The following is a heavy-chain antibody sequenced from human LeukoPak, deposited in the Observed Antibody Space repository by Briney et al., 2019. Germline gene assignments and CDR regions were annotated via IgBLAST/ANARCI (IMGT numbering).Heavy chain of an antibody. CDR1: GFTVSSNY. Sequence: PGGSLRLSCAASGFTVSSNYISWVRQVPGKGLEWVSSITSGGTYTYYADSVKGRFTTSRDNAKNSLSLQLSSLRAEDTAVYYCARGHYDILTASYKWTPDYWGQGILVTVSS. V-gene: IGHV3-21*06. D-gene: IGHD3-9*01. J-gene: IGHJ4*02. CDR3: ARGHYDILTASYKWTPDY. CDR2: ITSGGTYT.